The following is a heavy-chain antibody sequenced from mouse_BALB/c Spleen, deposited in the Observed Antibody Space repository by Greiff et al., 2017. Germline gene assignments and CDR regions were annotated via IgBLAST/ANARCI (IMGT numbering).Heavy chain of an antibody. D-gene: IGHD2-3*01. V-gene: IGHV1S137*01. CDR3: AVYDGYPFAY. CDR1: GYTFTDYA. J-gene: IGHJ3*01. Sequence: QVQLKASGAELVRPGVSVKISCKGSGYTFTDYAMHWVEQSHAKSLAWIGVISTYYGDASYNQKFKGKATMTVDKSSSTAYMELARLTSEDSAIYYCAVYDGYPFAYWGQGTLVTVSA. CDR2: ISTYYGDA.